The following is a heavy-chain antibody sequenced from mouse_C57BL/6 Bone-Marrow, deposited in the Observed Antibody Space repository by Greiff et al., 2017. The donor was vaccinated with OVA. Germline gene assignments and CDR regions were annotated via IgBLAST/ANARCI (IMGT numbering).Heavy chain of an antibody. V-gene: IGHV5-9-1*02. J-gene: IGHJ2*01. CDR1: GFTFSSYA. CDR3: TREGLRRGNFDY. D-gene: IGHD1-1*01. Sequence: EVNLVESGEGLVKPGGSLKLSCAASGFTFSSYAMSWVRQTPEKRLEWVAYISSGGDYIYYADTVKGRFTISRDNARNTLYLQMSSLKSEDTAMYYCTREGLRRGNFDYWGQGTTLTVSS. CDR2: ISSGGDYI.